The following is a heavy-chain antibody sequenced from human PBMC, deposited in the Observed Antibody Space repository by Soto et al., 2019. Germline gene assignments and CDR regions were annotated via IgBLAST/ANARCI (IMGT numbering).Heavy chain of an antibody. CDR1: GGSISSGGYY. D-gene: IGHD1-26*01. J-gene: IGHJ5*02. Sequence: QVQLQESGPGLVKPSQTLSLTCTVSGGSISSGGYYWSWIRQHPGKGLEWIGYIYYSGSTYYNPSLKSRVTLSVEPSKNQFSLKVSSVTAADTAVYHCARGELRFWFDPWGQGTLVTVSS. V-gene: IGHV4-31*03. CDR3: ARGELRFWFDP. CDR2: IYYSGST.